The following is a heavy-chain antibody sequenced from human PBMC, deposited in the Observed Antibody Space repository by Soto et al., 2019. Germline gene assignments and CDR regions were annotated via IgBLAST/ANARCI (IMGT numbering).Heavy chain of an antibody. CDR2: ISAYNGNT. CDR1: GYTFTSYG. Sequence: ASVKVSCKASGYTFTSYGISWVRQAPGQGLEWMGWISAYNGNTNYAQKLQGRVTMTTDTSTSTAYMELRSLRSDDTAVYYCAREMHCSGGSCYSGLGLDPWGQGTMVTVYS. J-gene: IGHJ5*02. V-gene: IGHV1-18*04. D-gene: IGHD2-15*01. CDR3: AREMHCSGGSCYSGLGLDP.